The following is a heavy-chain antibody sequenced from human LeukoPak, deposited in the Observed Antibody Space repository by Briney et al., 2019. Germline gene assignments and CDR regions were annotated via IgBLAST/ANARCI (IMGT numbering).Heavy chain of an antibody. CDR2: ITSNGGSA. J-gene: IGHJ4*02. CDR1: GFTFSIYA. Sequence: GGSLRLSCAASGFTFSIYAMHWVRQAPEKGLEYVSAITSNGGSAYYANSVKGRFTISRDNSKNTLYLQMGSLRAEDMAVYYCAREYCDSTTCYKTIDYWGQGTLVTVSS. V-gene: IGHV3-64*01. CDR3: AREYCDSTTCYKTIDY. D-gene: IGHD2-2*02.